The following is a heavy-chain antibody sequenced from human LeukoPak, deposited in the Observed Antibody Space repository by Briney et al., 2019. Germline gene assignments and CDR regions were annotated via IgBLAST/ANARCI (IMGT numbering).Heavy chain of an antibody. D-gene: IGHD6-19*01. CDR3: ARAVHRSGSYYYGMDV. CDR2: ISSDGSST. J-gene: IGHJ6*02. V-gene: IGHV3-30-3*01. Sequence: ERSLRLSCAASGFTFSNYALHWVRQAPGKGLEWMAVISSDGSSTYYGDPVKGRFTISRDNSNNTLYLQMCSLRAEDTAVFYCARAVHRSGSYYYGMDVWGQGTTVTVSS. CDR1: GFTFSNYA.